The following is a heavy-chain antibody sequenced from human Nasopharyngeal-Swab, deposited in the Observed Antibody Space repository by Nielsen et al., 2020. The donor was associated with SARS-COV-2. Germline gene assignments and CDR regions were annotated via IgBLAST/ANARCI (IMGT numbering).Heavy chain of an antibody. D-gene: IGHD6-6*01. Sequence: GGSLRLSCAASGFTFSSYAMHWVRQAPGKGLEWVAVISYDGSNKYYADSVKGRFTISRDNSKNTLYLQMNSLRAEDTAVYYCAKDVNGYSSSPHFDYWGQGTLVTVSS. CDR1: GFTFSSYA. CDR2: ISYDGSNK. J-gene: IGHJ4*02. CDR3: AKDVNGYSSSPHFDY. V-gene: IGHV3-30*04.